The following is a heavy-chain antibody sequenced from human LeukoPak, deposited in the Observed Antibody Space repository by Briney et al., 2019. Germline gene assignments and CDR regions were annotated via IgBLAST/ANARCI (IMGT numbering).Heavy chain of an antibody. Sequence: GRSLRLSCAASGFTFSSYAMHWVRQAPGKGLEWVAVISYDGSNKYYADSVKGRFTISRDNSKNTLYLQMNSLRAEDTAVYYCARLIGDGYNKPLHYWGQGTLVTVSS. V-gene: IGHV3-30-3*01. CDR1: GFTFSSYA. CDR3: ARLIGDGYNKPLHY. J-gene: IGHJ4*02. CDR2: ISYDGSNK. D-gene: IGHD5-24*01.